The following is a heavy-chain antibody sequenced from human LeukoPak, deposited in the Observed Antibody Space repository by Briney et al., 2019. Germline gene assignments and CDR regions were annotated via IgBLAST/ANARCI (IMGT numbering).Heavy chain of an antibody. D-gene: IGHD1-26*01. V-gene: IGHV4-59*01. CDR2: IYYTRRT. CDR3: ARGESYWYY. CDR1: GVSMSSYY. Sequence: KASQTLSLTCTVAGVSMSSYYWSWIRQPPGKGLEWIGYIYYTRRTNYNPSLKSRVTISLDTSKNQFSLKLSSVTAADTALYYCARGESYWYYWGHGNLVTVSS. J-gene: IGHJ4*01.